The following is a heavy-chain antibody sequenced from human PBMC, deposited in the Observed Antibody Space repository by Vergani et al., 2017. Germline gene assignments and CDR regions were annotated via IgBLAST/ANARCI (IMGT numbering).Heavy chain of an antibody. CDR2: IYWDDDK. V-gene: IGHV2-5*02. Sequence: QITLKESGPTLVKPTQTLTLTCTFSGFSLSTSGVGVGWIRQPPGKALEWLALIYWDDDKRYSPSLKSRLTITKDTSKNQVVLTMTNMDPVDTATYCCAHSPAMVRGVIFDYWGQGTLVTVSS. CDR1: GFSLSTSGVG. J-gene: IGHJ4*02. CDR3: AHSPAMVRGVIFDY. D-gene: IGHD3-10*01.